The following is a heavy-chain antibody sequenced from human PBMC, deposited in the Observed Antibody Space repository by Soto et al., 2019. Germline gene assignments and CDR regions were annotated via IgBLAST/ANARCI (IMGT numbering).Heavy chain of an antibody. Sequence: QVQLVQSGAEVKKPGASVKVSCKASGYTFTSYDINWVRQATGQGLEWMGWMNPNSGNTGYAQKFQGRVTMTRNTSISTAYMELSSLRSEDTAVYYRARDLQLVGGSWFDPWGQGTLVTVSS. CDR1: GYTFTSYD. CDR2: MNPNSGNT. CDR3: ARDLQLVGGSWFDP. V-gene: IGHV1-8*01. J-gene: IGHJ5*02. D-gene: IGHD6-6*01.